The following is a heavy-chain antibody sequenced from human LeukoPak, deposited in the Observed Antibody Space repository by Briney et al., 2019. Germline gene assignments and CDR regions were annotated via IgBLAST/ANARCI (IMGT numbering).Heavy chain of an antibody. CDR2: INPSGGST. CDR3: ARSVYTIIAVAEGATNWFDP. CDR1: GYTFTRYH. J-gene: IGHJ5*02. D-gene: IGHD6-19*01. Sequence: ASVKVSCKASGYTFTRYHMHWLRQAPGQGLEWMGIINPSGGSTRYAQKFQGRVTMTRDTSTSTVYMEVSSLRSEDTAVYYCARSVYTIIAVAEGATNWFDPWGQGTLLTVSS. V-gene: IGHV1-46*01.